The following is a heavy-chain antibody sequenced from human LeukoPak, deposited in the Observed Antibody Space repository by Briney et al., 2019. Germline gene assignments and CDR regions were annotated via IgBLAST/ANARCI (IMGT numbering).Heavy chain of an antibody. CDR2: MNPNSGNT. CDR3: ARRGSSSWAEFDY. D-gene: IGHD6-13*01. J-gene: IGHJ4*02. Sequence: ASVKVSCKASGYTFTSYDINWVRQATGQGLEWMGWMNPNSGNTGYAQKFQGRVTMTRNTSISTAYMEPSSLRSEDTAVYYCARRGSSSWAEFDYWGQGTLVTVSS. V-gene: IGHV1-8*01. CDR1: GYTFTSYD.